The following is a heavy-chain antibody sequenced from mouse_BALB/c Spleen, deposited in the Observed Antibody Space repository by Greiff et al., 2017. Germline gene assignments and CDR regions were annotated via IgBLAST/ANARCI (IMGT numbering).Heavy chain of an antibody. CDR2: ILPGSGST. CDR1: GYTFSSYW. J-gene: IGHJ4*01. CDR3: ARKGSLDAMDY. V-gene: IGHV1-9*01. D-gene: IGHD3-2*02. Sequence: QVQLQQSGAELMKPGASVKISCKATGYTFSSYWIEWVKQRPGHGLEWIGEILPGSGSTNYNQKFKGKATLTVDKSSSTAYIQLSSLTSEDSAVYYCARKGSLDAMDYWGQGTSVTVSS.